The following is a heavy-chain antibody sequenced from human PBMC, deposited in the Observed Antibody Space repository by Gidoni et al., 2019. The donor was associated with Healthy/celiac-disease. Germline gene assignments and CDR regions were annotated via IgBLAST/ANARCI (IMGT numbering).Heavy chain of an antibody. Sequence: QVQLVQSGAEVNKPVSSVKVSCKASGVTFSSYAISWLRHAPGQGLGCMGGINPIFGTANYAQKFQGRVTMTADESTSTAYMELSSLRSEDTAVYYCARDLTWYSSSPEPPAVRVYFDYWGQGTLVTVSS. J-gene: IGHJ4*02. V-gene: IGHV1-69*01. CDR2: INPIFGTA. D-gene: IGHD6-6*01. CDR1: GVTFSSYA. CDR3: ARDLTWYSSSPEPPAVRVYFDY.